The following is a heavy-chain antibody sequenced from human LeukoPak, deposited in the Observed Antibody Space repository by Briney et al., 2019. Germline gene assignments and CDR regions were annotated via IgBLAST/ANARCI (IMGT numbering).Heavy chain of an antibody. CDR2: IWNDGSKK. J-gene: IGHJ3*02. V-gene: IGHV3-33*01. D-gene: IGHD3-10*01. Sequence: GRSLRLSCAASGFSFRDYGMHWVRQAPGKGLEWVGVIWNDGSKKDYADFVKGRLTISRDKSKSTLYLQVNSLRAEDTAVYYCARVGSGSWPWAFDIWGQGTMVTVSP. CDR1: GFSFRDYG. CDR3: ARVGSGSWPWAFDI.